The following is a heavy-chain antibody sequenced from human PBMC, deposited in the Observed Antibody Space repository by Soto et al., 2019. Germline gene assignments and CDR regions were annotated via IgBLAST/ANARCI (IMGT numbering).Heavy chain of an antibody. J-gene: IGHJ4*02. CDR3: ARSLLYSSSWTFDY. CDR1: GGSISSYY. Sequence: ASETLSLTCTVSGGSISSYYWSWIPQPPGKGLEWIGYIYYSGSTNYNPSLKSRVTISVDTSKNQFSLKLSSVTAADTAVYYWARSLLYSSSWTFDYGGQGTLVTSPQ. D-gene: IGHD6-13*01. CDR2: IYYSGST. V-gene: IGHV4-59*08.